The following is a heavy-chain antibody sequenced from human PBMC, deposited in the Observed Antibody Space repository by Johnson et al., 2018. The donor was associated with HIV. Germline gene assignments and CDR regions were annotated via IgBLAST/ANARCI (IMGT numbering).Heavy chain of an antibody. CDR2: ISYDGSNK. CDR1: GFTFSSYA. D-gene: IGHD5-18*01. V-gene: IGHV3-30*04. CDR3: ARLPSGYNRDTFNI. Sequence: QVQLVESGGGVVQPGRSLRLSCAASGFTFSSYAMHWVRQAPGKGLAWVAVISYDGSNKYYADSVKGRFTFSRDNSKNILYLQMNSLRAEDTATYYCARLPSGYNRDTFNIWGQGTMVTVSS. J-gene: IGHJ3*02.